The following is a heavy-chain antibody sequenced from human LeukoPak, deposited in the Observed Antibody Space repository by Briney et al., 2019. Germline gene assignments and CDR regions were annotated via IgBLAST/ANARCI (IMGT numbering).Heavy chain of an antibody. D-gene: IGHD1-26*01. CDR1: GGSISISSHY. Sequence: SETLSLTCTVSGGSISISSHYWVWIRQPPGKGLEWIGSIYYSGSTYYNPSLKSRVTISVDTSKNQFSLKLSSVTAADTAVYYCASVVGATADYWGQGTLVTVSS. V-gene: IGHV4-39*07. CDR3: ASVVGATADY. J-gene: IGHJ4*02. CDR2: IYYSGST.